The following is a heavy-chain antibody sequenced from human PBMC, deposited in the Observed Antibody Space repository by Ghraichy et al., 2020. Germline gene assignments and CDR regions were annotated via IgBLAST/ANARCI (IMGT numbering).Heavy chain of an antibody. CDR2: IYYSGST. D-gene: IGHD4-17*01. CDR1: GGSISSYY. CDR3: ARNPPTVTTDRAFDI. Sequence: SETLSLTCTVSGGSISSYYWSWIRQPPGKGLEWIGYIYYSGSTNYNPSLKSRVTISVDTSKNQFSLKLSSVTAAHTAVYYCARNPPTVTTDRAFDIWGQGTMVTVSS. V-gene: IGHV4-59*01. J-gene: IGHJ3*02.